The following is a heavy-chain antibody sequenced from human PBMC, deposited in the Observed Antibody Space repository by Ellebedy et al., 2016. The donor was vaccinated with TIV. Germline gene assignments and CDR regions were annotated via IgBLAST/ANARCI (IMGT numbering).Heavy chain of an antibody. D-gene: IGHD6-19*01. J-gene: IGHJ4*02. CDR3: AKGRGGGSDSSAPRYYFDY. V-gene: IGHV3-23*01. CDR1: GFTFNSYA. Sequence: PGGSLRLSCAASGFTFNSYAMSWVRQAPGKGLEWVSTISHTGSRTYYANSVEGRFIISRDNSKRTLYLQMNSLRADDTAVYYCAKGRGGGSDSSAPRYYFDYWGLGTLVTVSS. CDR2: ISHTGSRT.